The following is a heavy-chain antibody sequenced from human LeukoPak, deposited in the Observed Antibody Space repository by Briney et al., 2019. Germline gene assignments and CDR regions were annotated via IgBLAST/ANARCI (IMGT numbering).Heavy chain of an antibody. V-gene: IGHV4-39*01. CDR3: ARNYGSYYDILTGSDY. CDR2: IYYSGST. Sequence: SGTLSLTCTVSGGSISSSSYYWGWIRQPPGKGLEWIGSIYYSGSTYYNPSLKSRVTISVDTSKNQFSLKLSSVTAADTAVYYCARNYGSYYDILTGSDYWGQGTLVTVSS. CDR1: GGSISSSSYY. D-gene: IGHD3-9*01. J-gene: IGHJ4*02.